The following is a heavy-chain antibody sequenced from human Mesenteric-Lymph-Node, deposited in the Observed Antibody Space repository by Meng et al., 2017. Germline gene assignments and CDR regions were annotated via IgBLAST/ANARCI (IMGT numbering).Heavy chain of an antibody. J-gene: IGHJ6*02. V-gene: IGHV1-69*05. CDR2: IIPIFGTA. D-gene: IGHD4-23*01. CDR1: GYTFTSYG. Sequence: SAKVSCKASGYTFTSYGISWVRQAPGQGLEWMGGIIPIFGTANYAQKFQGRVTITTDESTSTAYMELSSLRSEDTAVYYCARAQMTTVVDYYYYGMDVWGQGTTVTVSS. CDR3: ARAQMTTVVDYYYYGMDV.